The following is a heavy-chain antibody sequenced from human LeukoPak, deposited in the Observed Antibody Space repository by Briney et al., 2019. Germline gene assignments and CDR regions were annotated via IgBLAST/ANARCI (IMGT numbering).Heavy chain of an antibody. CDR1: GYIFTNYA. CDR3: ARVSLDAYSSSWNFDY. D-gene: IGHD6-13*01. J-gene: IGHJ4*02. CDR2: INGGYGNT. V-gene: IGHV1-3*01. Sequence: ASVKVSCKASGYIFTNYAMHWVRQAPGQRLEWMGWINGGYGNTKYSQKFQGRVTVTRDRSATTAYMELSSLTSEDTAVYYCARVSLDAYSSSWNFDYWGQGTLVTVSS.